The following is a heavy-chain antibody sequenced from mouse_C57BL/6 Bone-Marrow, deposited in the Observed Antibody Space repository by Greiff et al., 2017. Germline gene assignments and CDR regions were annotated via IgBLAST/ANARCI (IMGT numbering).Heavy chain of an antibody. J-gene: IGHJ3*01. Sequence: QVQLQQSGPELVKPGASVKISCKASSYAFSSSWMNWVKQRPGKGLEWIGRIYPGDGDTNYNGQFKGKATLTADKSSSTADMQLSILTSEDSAVYFCARGGYDAWFAYWGQGTLVTVSA. D-gene: IGHD2-2*01. CDR3: ARGGYDAWFAY. CDR2: IYPGDGDT. CDR1: SYAFSSSW. V-gene: IGHV1-82*01.